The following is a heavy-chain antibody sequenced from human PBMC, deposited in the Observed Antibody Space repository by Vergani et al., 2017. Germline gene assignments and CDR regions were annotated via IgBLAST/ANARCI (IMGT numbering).Heavy chain of an antibody. J-gene: IGHJ5*02. CDR1: GGSFSGYY. V-gene: IGHV4-34*01. Sequence: QVQLQQWGAGLLKPSETLSLTCAVYGGSFSGYYWSWIRPPPGKGLEWIGEINHSGSTNYIPALNRRVTISVDTSKNQFSLKVSYVTAADTAVYYCARRHGSGSYYNQRTNWFDPWGQGTLVTVSS. CDR3: ARRHGSGSYYNQRTNWFDP. D-gene: IGHD3-10*01. CDR2: INHSGST.